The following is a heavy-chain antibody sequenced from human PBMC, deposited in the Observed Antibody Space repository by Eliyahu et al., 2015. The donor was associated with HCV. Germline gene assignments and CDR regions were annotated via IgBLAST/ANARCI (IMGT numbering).Heavy chain of an antibody. CDR2: TNDRGSNT. CDR1: GFXFSSYA. CDR3: ANHASDLWSGYGV. Sequence: EVQLLESGGALVRPGGSLRLSCAASGFXFSSYAMSWVRQAPGKGLEWVSATNDRGSNTYYADSVKGRFTISRDNSKNTLYLQMNSLRAEDTAVYYCANHASDLWSGYGVWGQGTTVTVSS. J-gene: IGHJ6*02. D-gene: IGHD3-3*01. V-gene: IGHV3-23*01.